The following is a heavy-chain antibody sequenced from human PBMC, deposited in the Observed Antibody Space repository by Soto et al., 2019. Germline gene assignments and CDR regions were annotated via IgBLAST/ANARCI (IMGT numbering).Heavy chain of an antibody. CDR3: ARDPVYISSWYYFDY. J-gene: IGHJ4*02. CDR1: GFTFSSYS. D-gene: IGHD6-13*01. V-gene: IGHV3-21*01. Sequence: EVQLVESGGGLVKPGGSLRLSCAASGFTFSSYSMNWVRQAPGKGLEWVSSISSSSSYIYYADSVKGRFTISRDNAKNSLYLQMNSLRAEDTAVYYCARDPVYISSWYYFDYWGQGTLVTVSS. CDR2: ISSSSSYI.